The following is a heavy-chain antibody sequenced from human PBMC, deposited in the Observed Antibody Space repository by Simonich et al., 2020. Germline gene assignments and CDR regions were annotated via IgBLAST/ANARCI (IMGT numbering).Heavy chain of an antibody. J-gene: IGHJ4*02. CDR1: GGSISSYY. CDR2: IFYSGST. Sequence: QVQLQESGPGLVKPSETRSLTCTVSGGSISSYYWSWFRQPPGKGREWIGYIFYSGSTNYNPSLKSRVTISVDTSKNQFSLKLSSVTAADTAVYYCARLPDYWGQGTLVTVSS. V-gene: IGHV4-59*08. CDR3: ARLPDY.